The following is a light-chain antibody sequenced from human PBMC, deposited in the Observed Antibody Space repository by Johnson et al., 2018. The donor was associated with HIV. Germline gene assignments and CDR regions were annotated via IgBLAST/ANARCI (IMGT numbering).Light chain of an antibody. J-gene: IGLJ1*01. V-gene: IGLV1-51*01. CDR3: GTWDSSLSAYNYV. CDR1: SSNIGNNY. CDR2: DNN. Sequence: QPVLTQPPSVSAAPGQKVTISCSGSSSNIGNNYVSWYQQLPGRAPKLLIYDNNKRPSGIPDRFSVSKSGTSATLGITGLQTGDEADYYCGTWDSSLSAYNYVFGTGTKVTVL.